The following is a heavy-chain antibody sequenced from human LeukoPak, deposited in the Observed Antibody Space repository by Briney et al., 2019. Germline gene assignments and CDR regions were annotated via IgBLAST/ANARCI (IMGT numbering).Heavy chain of an antibody. CDR1: GFTFSSYA. CDR3: ARDLYLYGSGSYCAFDY. D-gene: IGHD3-10*01. V-gene: IGHV3-30-3*01. CDR2: ISYDGSNK. J-gene: IGHJ4*02. Sequence: GGSLRLSCAASGFTFSSYAMHWVRQAPGKGLEWVAVISYDGSNKYYADSVKGRFTISRDNSKNTLYLQMNSLRAEDTAVYYCARDLYLYGSGSYCAFDYWGQGTLVTVSS.